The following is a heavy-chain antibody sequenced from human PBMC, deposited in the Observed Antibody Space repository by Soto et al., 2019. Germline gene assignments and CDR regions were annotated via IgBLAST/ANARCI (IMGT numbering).Heavy chain of an antibody. V-gene: IGHV1-18*01. CDR1: GYTFTCYG. J-gene: IGHJ4*02. CDR2: ISASNGKT. CDR3: ARAGDLRFWEWLPV. Sequence: QVQLVQSGAEVKKPGASVKVSCKAPGYTFTCYGITWVRQAPGQGLEWMGWISASNGKTNYAQKLQGRVTMTTDTSTSTAYMELRSLRSDDTAVYYCARAGDLRFWEWLPVWGQGTLVTVSS. D-gene: IGHD3-3*01.